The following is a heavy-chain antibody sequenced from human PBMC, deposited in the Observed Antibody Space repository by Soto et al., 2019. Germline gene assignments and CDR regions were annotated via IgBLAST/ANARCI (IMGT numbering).Heavy chain of an antibody. CDR2: ISYDGNDK. CDR1: GFTFRNYG. V-gene: IGHV3-30*18. Sequence: QVQLVESGGGVVQPGRSLRLSCAASGFTFRNYGMHWVRQAPGKGLEWLAVISYDGNDKYYTDSVKGRFTISRDNSKNTLYVQMSGLRSEDTAVYYCAQGDHVRGWYNPVDYWGQGILVTVSS. D-gene: IGHD6-19*01. J-gene: IGHJ4*02. CDR3: AQGDHVRGWYNPVDY.